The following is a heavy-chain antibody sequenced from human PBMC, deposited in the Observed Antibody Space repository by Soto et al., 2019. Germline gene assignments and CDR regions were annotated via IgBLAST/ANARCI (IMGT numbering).Heavy chain of an antibody. CDR2: ISAYNGNT. Sequence: ASVKVSFKASGYTFTSYGISWVRQAPGQGLEWMGWISAYNGNTNYAQKLQGRVTMTTDTSTSTAYMELRSLSSDDTAVYYCARGKRITMVRGHPRPYGMDVWGQGTTVTVS. D-gene: IGHD3-10*01. J-gene: IGHJ6*02. CDR1: GYTFTSYG. CDR3: ARGKRITMVRGHPRPYGMDV. V-gene: IGHV1-18*01.